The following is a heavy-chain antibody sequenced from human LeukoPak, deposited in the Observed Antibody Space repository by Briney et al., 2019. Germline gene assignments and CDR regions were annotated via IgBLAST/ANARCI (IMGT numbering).Heavy chain of an antibody. Sequence: ASVKVSCKASGGTFSSYAISWVRQAPGQGLEWMGGIIPIFGTANYVQKFQGRVTITTDESTSTAYMELSSLRSEDTAVYYCARDPGIAAAGRNWFDPWGQGTLVTVSS. CDR2: IIPIFGTA. J-gene: IGHJ5*02. CDR1: GGTFSSYA. D-gene: IGHD6-13*01. CDR3: ARDPGIAAAGRNWFDP. V-gene: IGHV1-69*05.